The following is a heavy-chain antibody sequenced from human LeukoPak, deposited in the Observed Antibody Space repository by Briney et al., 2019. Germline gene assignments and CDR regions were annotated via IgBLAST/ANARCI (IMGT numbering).Heavy chain of an antibody. Sequence: PGGSLRLSCTASGFTFGDYAMSWVRQAPGKGLEWVGFIRSKAYGGTTEYAASVKGRFTISRDDSKSIAYLQMNSLKTEDTAVYYCTRGRLYYYDSSGYYYSYYWGQGTLVTVSS. J-gene: IGHJ4*02. CDR3: TRGRLYYYDSSGYYYSYY. CDR2: IRSKAYGGTT. V-gene: IGHV3-49*04. CDR1: GFTFGDYA. D-gene: IGHD3-22*01.